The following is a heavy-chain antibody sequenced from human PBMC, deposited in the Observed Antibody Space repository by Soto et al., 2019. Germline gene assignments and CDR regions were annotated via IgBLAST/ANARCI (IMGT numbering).Heavy chain of an antibody. CDR3: AKDRTGAGNYYYYMDV. V-gene: IGHV3-23*01. D-gene: IGHD1-26*01. J-gene: IGHJ6*03. CDR2: ISGRGDST. Sequence: EVQLLESGGGLVQPGGSLRLSCAASGFTFSTYALNWVRQAPGKGLEWVSAISGRGDSTYYADSVQGRFTISRDNSKSTLFLQMSRLRAEDTAVYYCAKDRTGAGNYYYYMDVWGKGTTVTVSS. CDR1: GFTFSTYA.